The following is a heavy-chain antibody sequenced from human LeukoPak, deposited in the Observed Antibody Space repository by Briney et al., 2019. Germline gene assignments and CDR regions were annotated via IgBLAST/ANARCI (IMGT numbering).Heavy chain of an antibody. J-gene: IGHJ4*02. CDR2: MNPTSTNT. V-gene: IGHV1-8*01. CDR3: AKRRYCSGGSCHPTQNVVEYDFDY. CDR1: GYTFTSYD. Sequence: ASVKVSCKASGYTFTSYDINWVRQATGQGLEWMGWMNPTSTNTGYAQWFQGRVTMTRNASISTAYMELSSLTSEDTAVYYCAKRRYCSGGSCHPTQNVVEYDFDYWGQGTLVTVSS. D-gene: IGHD2-15*01.